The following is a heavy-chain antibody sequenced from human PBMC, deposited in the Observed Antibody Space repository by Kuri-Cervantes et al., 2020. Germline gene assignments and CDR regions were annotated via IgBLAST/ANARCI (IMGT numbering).Heavy chain of an antibody. CDR2: ISSSGSTM. V-gene: IGHV3-48*01. J-gene: IGHJ4*01. D-gene: IGHD1-7*01. CDR3: ARDLSWNYAGNFDY. Sequence: GESLKISCGSSGFTFGSYSFNLVRQAPGKGLEWVSHISSSGSTMHYADSVKCRFTISRDNAKNSLYLQMKSLRVEDTAMYFCARDLSWNYAGNFDYWGHGTLVTVSS. CDR1: GFTFGSYS.